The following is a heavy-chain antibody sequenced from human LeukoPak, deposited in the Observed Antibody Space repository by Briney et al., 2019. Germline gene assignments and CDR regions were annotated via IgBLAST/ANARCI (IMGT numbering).Heavy chain of an antibody. Sequence: GASVKVSCKASGYTFTGYYMHLVRQAPGQGLEWMGWINPNSGGTNYAQKFQGRVTMTRDTSISTAYMELSRLRSDDTAVYYCARETYCSGGSCYSCDYWGQGTLVTVSS. CDR3: ARETYCSGGSCYSCDY. CDR2: INPNSGGT. CDR1: GYTFTGYY. J-gene: IGHJ4*02. V-gene: IGHV1-2*02. D-gene: IGHD2-15*01.